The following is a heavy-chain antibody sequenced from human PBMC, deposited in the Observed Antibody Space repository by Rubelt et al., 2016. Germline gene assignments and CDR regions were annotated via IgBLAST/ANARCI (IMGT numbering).Heavy chain of an antibody. CDR3: ARHIRDGTSGYYYGH. V-gene: IGHV4-39*01. CDR2: IYYSGRT. CDR1: GGSISSGSYS. D-gene: IGHD3-22*01. J-gene: IGHJ4*02. Sequence: QLQLQESGPGLVKPSETLSLTCTVSGGSISSGSYSWGWIRQPPGEGLEWIGSIYYSGRTYYNPSLKSRVTISTDTSKTQCPLRLSSGTAADTAVYFCARHIRDGTSGYYYGHWGQGTLVTVSS.